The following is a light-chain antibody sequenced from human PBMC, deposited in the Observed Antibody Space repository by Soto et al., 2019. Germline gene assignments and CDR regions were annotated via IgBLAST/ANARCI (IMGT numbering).Light chain of an antibody. CDR2: RNN. Sequence: QSVLTQPPSTSGTPGQRVTISCSGSRSNIGNTYVYWYQQLPGTAPKLLIYRNNQRPSGVPDRFSGSKSGTSASLAISGLRSEDEADYYCAAWDDSLSGVVFGGGTKLTVL. CDR3: AAWDDSLSGVV. CDR1: RSNIGNTY. J-gene: IGLJ2*01. V-gene: IGLV1-47*01.